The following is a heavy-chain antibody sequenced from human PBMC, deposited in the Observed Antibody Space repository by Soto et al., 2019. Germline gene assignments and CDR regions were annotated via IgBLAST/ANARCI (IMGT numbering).Heavy chain of an antibody. Sequence: EVQLLESGGGLVQPGGSLRLSCAASGFTFSSYAMSWVRQAPGKGLEWVSAISGSGGSTYYADSVKGRFTISRDNSKNTLYLQMNSLRAEDTAVYYCAKTYYYDSSGYPPDHWYFDYWGQGTPVTVSS. D-gene: IGHD3-22*01. J-gene: IGHJ4*02. V-gene: IGHV3-23*01. CDR2: ISGSGGST. CDR1: GFTFSSYA. CDR3: AKTYYYDSSGYPPDHWYFDY.